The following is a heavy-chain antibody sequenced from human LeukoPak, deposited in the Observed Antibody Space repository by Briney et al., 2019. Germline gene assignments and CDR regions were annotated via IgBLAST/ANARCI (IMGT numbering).Heavy chain of an antibody. CDR1: GGSISSYY. Sequence: PSETLSLTCTVSGGSISSYYWSWIRQPPGKGLEWIGYIYYSGSTNYNPSLKSRVTISVDTSKNQFSLKLSSMTAADTAVYYCARKIAKTRAFDIWGQGTMVTVSS. CDR3: ARKIAKTRAFDI. J-gene: IGHJ3*02. V-gene: IGHV4-59*01. D-gene: IGHD3-22*01. CDR2: IYYSGST.